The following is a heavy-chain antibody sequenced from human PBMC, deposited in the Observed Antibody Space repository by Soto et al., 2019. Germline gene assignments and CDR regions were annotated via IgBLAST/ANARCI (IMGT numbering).Heavy chain of an antibody. CDR2: VNPDNGNT. Sequence: ASVKVSCKASGYTFTRYTMNWVRQAPGQRLEWMGWVNPDNGNTKSSQKFQDRVIITRDTSASTAYMGLSSLRSEDTAVYYCARGIATGQLDPWGQGTLVTVSS. D-gene: IGHD2-15*01. J-gene: IGHJ5*02. CDR3: ARGIATGQLDP. V-gene: IGHV1-3*01. CDR1: GYTFTRYT.